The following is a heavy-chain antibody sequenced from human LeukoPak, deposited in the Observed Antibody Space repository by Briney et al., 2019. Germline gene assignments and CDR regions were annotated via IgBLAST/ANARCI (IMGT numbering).Heavy chain of an antibody. D-gene: IGHD2-2*01. Sequence: SETLSLTCIVSGGSISSYYWSWIRQPPGKGLEWIGYIYYSGSTNYNPSPKSRVTISVDTSKNQFSLKLSSVTAADTAVYYCATFQGVPAADNWFDPWGQGTLVTVSS. CDR2: IYYSGST. V-gene: IGHV4-59*01. J-gene: IGHJ5*02. CDR3: ATFQGVPAADNWFDP. CDR1: GGSISSYY.